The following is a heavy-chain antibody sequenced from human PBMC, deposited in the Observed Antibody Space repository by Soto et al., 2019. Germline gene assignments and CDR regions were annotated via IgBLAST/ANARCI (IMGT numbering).Heavy chain of an antibody. D-gene: IGHD2-2*01. CDR1: GFTFDDYG. CDR3: ARDRFVCSSTSCNYWYFDL. CDR2: INWNGAST. J-gene: IGHJ2*01. V-gene: IGHV3-20*01. Sequence: EVQLVESGGGVVRPGGSLRLACAASGFTFDDYGMSWVRQAPGKGLEWVSGINWNGASTGYADPVKGRFSISRDNAKNSLYLQMNSLRAEDTALYHCARDRFVCSSTSCNYWYFDLWGRGTLVTVSS.